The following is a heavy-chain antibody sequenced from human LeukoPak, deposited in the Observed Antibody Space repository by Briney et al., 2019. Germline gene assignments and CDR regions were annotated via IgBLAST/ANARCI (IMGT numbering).Heavy chain of an antibody. D-gene: IGHD3-9*01. CDR3: ARDLNVLRYFDWLSLGY. Sequence: ASVKVPCKASGYTFTNYGITWVRQAPGQGLEWMGWINAGNGNTKYSQKFQGRVTITRDTSASTAYMELSSLRSEDTAVYYCARDLNVLRYFDWLSLGYWGQGTLVTVSS. J-gene: IGHJ4*02. CDR1: GYTFTNYG. CDR2: INAGNGNT. V-gene: IGHV1-3*01.